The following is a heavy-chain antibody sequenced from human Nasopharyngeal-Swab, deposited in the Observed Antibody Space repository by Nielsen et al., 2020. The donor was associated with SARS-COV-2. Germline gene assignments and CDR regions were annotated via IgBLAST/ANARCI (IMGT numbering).Heavy chain of an antibody. CDR2: ISYDGNNK. J-gene: IGHJ4*02. V-gene: IGHV3-30*18. Sequence: GESLKISFAASGFTFSSYGMHWVRQAPGKGLEWVAVISYDGNNKYYADSVKGRFTISRDNSKNTLYLQMNSLRAEDTAVYYCAKDRGAPDYWGQGTLVTVSS. D-gene: IGHD1-26*01. CDR1: GFTFSSYG. CDR3: AKDRGAPDY.